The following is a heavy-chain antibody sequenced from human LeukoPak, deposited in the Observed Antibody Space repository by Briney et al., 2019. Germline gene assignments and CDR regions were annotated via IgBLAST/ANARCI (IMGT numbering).Heavy chain of an antibody. CDR1: GGTFSSYA. J-gene: IGHJ5*02. CDR2: IIPIFGTA. V-gene: IGHV1-69*13. CDR3: AREIYCSGGSCNGVWFDP. D-gene: IGHD2-15*01. Sequence: SVKVSCKASGGTFSSYAISWVRQAPGQGLEWMGGIIPIFGTANYAQKFQGRVTINADESTSTAYMELSSLRSEDTAVYYCAREIYCSGGSCNGVWFDPWGQGTLVTVSS.